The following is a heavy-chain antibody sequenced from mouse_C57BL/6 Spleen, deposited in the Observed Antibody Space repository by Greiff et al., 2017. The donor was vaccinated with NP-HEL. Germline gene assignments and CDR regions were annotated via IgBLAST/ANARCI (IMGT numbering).Heavy chain of an antibody. D-gene: IGHD1-1*01. CDR1: GYTFTSYW. J-gene: IGHJ2*01. V-gene: IGHV1-7*01. CDR2: INPSSGYT. CDR3: ARSTVVATNCDY. Sequence: QVQLQQSGAELAKPGASVKLSCKASGYTFTSYWLHWVKQRPGQGLDWIGYINPSSGYTKYNQKFKNKATLTADKSSSTAYMQLSSLTYEDSAVYYCARSTVVATNCDYWGQGTTLTVSS.